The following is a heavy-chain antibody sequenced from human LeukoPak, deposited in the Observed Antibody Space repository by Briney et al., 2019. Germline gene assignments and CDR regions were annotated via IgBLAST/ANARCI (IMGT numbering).Heavy chain of an antibody. Sequence: GGSLRLSCAASGFTFSSYAMHWVRQAPGKGLEWVAVISYDGSNKYYADSVKGRFTISRDNSKNTLYLQMNSLRAEDTAVYYCARGPAAMNDYWGQGTLVTVSS. CDR3: ARGPAAMNDY. CDR1: GFTFSSYA. V-gene: IGHV3-30-3*01. CDR2: ISYDGSNK. J-gene: IGHJ4*02. D-gene: IGHD2-2*01.